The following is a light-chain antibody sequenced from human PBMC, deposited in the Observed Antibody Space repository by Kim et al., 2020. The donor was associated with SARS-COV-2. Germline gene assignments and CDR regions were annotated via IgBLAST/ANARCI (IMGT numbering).Light chain of an antibody. J-gene: IGLJ2*01. V-gene: IGLV3-9*01. Sequence: SVALRQTGMITWWGNTSGNKNVHWYQPKPGQAPVLVIYRDSHRPAGIPERFSGSNSGNTATLTSGRAQAGDEADYYCQVWDSSTVVFGGGTQLTVL. CDR1: TSGNKN. CDR3: QVWDSSTVV. CDR2: RDS.